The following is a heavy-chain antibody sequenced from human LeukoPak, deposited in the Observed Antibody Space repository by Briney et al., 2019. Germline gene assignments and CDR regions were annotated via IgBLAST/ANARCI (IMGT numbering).Heavy chain of an antibody. V-gene: IGHV3-23*01. Sequence: GGSLRLSCAASGFTFSSYAMSWVRQAPGKGLEWVSAISGSGDSTYYADSVKGRFTISRDSSKNTLYVQMNSLRAEDTAVYYCAKVGYTSGWPSGDYWGQGTLVTVSS. CDR2: ISGSGDST. CDR1: GFTFSSYA. J-gene: IGHJ4*02. D-gene: IGHD6-19*01. CDR3: AKVGYTSGWPSGDY.